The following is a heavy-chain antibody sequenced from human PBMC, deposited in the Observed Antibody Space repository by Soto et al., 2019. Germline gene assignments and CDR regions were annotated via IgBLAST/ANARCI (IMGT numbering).Heavy chain of an antibody. Sequence: ETLSLTCTVSGSSINSSGYYWGWIRQPPGKGLEWIGSMFYGVSTYYNPSLKSRVTVSVDTSKNQFSLNLRSVTAADTAVYYCARLPSRHLVDYWGQGTLVTVSS. CDR2: MFYGVST. V-gene: IGHV4-39*01. CDR1: GSSINSSGYY. D-gene: IGHD3-3*02. CDR3: ARLPSRHLVDY. J-gene: IGHJ4*02.